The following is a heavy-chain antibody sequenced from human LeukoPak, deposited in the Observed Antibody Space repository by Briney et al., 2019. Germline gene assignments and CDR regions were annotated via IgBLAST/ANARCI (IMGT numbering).Heavy chain of an antibody. J-gene: IGHJ4*02. D-gene: IGHD3-3*01. V-gene: IGHV1-18*01. CDR3: ARDLGYDFWSGYYGGDY. Sequence: GASVKVSCKASGYTFTSYGISWVRQAPGQGLEWMGWISAYNRNTNYAQKLQGRVTMTTDTSTSTAYMELRSLRSDDTAVYYCARDLGYDFWSGYYGGDYWGQGTLVTVSS. CDR2: ISAYNRNT. CDR1: GYTFTSYG.